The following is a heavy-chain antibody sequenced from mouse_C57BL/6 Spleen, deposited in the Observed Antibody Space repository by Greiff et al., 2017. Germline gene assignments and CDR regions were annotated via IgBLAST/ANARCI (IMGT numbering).Heavy chain of an antibody. CDR1: GYSFTGYY. J-gene: IGHJ2*01. Sequence: EVKLMESGPELVKPGASVKISCKASGYSFTGYYMNWVKQSPEKSLEWIGEINPSTGGTTYNQKFKAKATLTVDKSSSTAYMQLKSLTSEDSAVYYCARSPYDYPCDDWGQGTTLTVSS. CDR3: ARSPYDYPCDD. D-gene: IGHD2-4*01. V-gene: IGHV1-42*01. CDR2: INPSTGGT.